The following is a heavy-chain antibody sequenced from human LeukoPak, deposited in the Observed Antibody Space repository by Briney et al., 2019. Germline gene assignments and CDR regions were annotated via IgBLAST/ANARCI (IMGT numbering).Heavy chain of an antibody. CDR2: FYSSGST. Sequence: SQTLSLTCTVSGGSISSGDSYWSWIRQPPGKGLEWIGYFYSSGSTYYNPSLKSRVTISVDTSKNQSSLKLSSVTAADTAVYYCARVVVVPAATEGLWYFDLWGRGTLVTVSS. D-gene: IGHD2-2*01. V-gene: IGHV4-30-4*01. J-gene: IGHJ2*01. CDR1: GGSISSGDSY. CDR3: ARVVVVPAATEGLWYFDL.